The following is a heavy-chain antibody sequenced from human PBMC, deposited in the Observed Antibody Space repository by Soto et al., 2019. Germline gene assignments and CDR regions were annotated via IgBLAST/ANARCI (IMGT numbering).Heavy chain of an antibody. Sequence: ASVKVSCKASGYTFTSYDINWVRQATGQGLEWMGWMNPNSGNTGYAQKFQGRVTMTRNTSISTAYMELSSLRSEDTAVYYCARAHDFWSGYYTAYYYYYGMDVWGQGTTVTVSS. D-gene: IGHD3-3*01. CDR2: MNPNSGNT. CDR3: ARAHDFWSGYYTAYYYYYGMDV. CDR1: GYTFTSYD. V-gene: IGHV1-8*01. J-gene: IGHJ6*02.